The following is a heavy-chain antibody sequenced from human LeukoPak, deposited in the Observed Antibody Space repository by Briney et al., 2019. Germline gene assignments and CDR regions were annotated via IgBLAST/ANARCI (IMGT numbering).Heavy chain of an antibody. J-gene: IGHJ3*02. V-gene: IGHV5-51*01. D-gene: IGHD3-22*01. CDR1: GYTFTTYW. CDR2: IYPGDSDT. CDR3: AMCYYDSSGYYERNAFDI. Sequence: GESLKISCKGSGYTFTTYWIGWVRQMPGEGLEWMGIIYPGDSDTRYSPSFQGQVTISADKSISTAYLQWSSLKASDTAMYYCAMCYYDSSGYYERNAFDIWGQGTMVTVSS.